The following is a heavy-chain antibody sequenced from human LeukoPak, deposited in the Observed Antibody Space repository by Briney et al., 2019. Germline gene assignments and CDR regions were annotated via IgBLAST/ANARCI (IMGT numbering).Heavy chain of an antibody. D-gene: IGHD3-16*02. CDR2: ISSAGTT. J-gene: IGHJ4*02. CDR3: ARLTFGGVIGFDY. V-gene: IGHV3-66*04. CDR1: GFTVSSSY. Sequence: GGSLRLSCAASGFTVSSSYMSWVRQAPGKGLEWVSIISSAGTTYYADSVKGRFTISRDNSKNTVYLQVNSLRDEDTAVYYCARLTFGGVIGFDYWGQGTLVTVSS.